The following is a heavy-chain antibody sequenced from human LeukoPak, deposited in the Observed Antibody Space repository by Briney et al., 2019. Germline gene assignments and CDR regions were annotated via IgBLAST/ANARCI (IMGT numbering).Heavy chain of an antibody. D-gene: IGHD3-10*01. Sequence: ASVKVSCKASGYTFTNYFVHWVRQAPGQGLEWMGIINPSGGSTSYAQKFQGRVTMTRDTSTSTVYMELSSLRSEDTAVYYCARVGGDPELDAFDIWGQGTMVTVSS. V-gene: IGHV1-46*01. CDR3: ARVGGDPELDAFDI. CDR1: GYTFTNYF. CDR2: INPSGGST. J-gene: IGHJ3*02.